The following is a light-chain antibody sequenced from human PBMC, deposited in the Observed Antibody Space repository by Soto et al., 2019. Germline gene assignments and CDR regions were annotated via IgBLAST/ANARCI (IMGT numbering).Light chain of an antibody. V-gene: IGKV3-20*01. CDR2: DAS. CDR3: QQYGSSPWT. Sequence: EIVLTQSPGTLSLSPGERATLSCRASQRVSSSYVAWYQQKPGQAPRLLMYDASSRATGIPDRFSGSGSGTDFTLTISRLGPEDFAVYYCQQYGSSPWTFGPGTKVEI. J-gene: IGKJ1*01. CDR1: QRVSSSY.